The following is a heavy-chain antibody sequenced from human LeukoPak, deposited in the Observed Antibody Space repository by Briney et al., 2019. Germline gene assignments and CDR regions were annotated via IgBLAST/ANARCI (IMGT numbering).Heavy chain of an antibody. Sequence: PGGSLRLSCAASGFTFDDYGMSWVRHAPGKGLEWVSGINWNGGSTVYADSVKGRFTISRDNAKNSLYLQMNSLRAEDTALYYCARVIPPLVYMDVWGEGTTVTVSS. CDR3: ARVIPPLVYMDV. J-gene: IGHJ6*03. CDR2: INWNGGST. D-gene: IGHD2-21*01. CDR1: GFTFDDYG. V-gene: IGHV3-20*04.